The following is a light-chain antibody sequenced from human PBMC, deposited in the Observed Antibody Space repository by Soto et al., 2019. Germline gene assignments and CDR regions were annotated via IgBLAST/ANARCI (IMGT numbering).Light chain of an antibody. J-gene: IGKJ5*01. CDR3: QQYGSSPIT. CDR1: QSVSSSY. Sequence: EIVLTQSPGTLSLSPGERATLSCRASQSVSSSYLAWYQQKPGQAPRLLIYGASSRATGIPDRFSGSGSGTDFTLTISSLEPEDFAVYYWQQYGSSPITVGQGTLLEIK. V-gene: IGKV3-20*01. CDR2: GAS.